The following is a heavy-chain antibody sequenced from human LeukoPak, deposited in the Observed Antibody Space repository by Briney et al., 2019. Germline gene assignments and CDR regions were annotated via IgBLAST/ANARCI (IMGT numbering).Heavy chain of an antibody. V-gene: IGHV3-23*01. J-gene: IGHJ4*02. CDR3: AKGSAQYYFDS. CDR1: GFTFNKYA. CDR2: IIESGEST. Sequence: PGGSLRLSCAASGFTFNKYAVYWVRQAPGKGLEWVSAIIESGESTYYTDSVKGRFTISRVNSKNTLYLQMNSLRAEDTAFYYCAKGSAQYYFDSWGQGTLVTVSS. D-gene: IGHD3-10*01.